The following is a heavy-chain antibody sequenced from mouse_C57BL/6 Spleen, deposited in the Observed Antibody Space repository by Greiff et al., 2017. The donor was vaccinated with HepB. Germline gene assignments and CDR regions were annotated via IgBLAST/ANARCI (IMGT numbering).Heavy chain of an antibody. CDR3: AKTGTFYAMDY. V-gene: IGHV1-85*01. Sequence: VKLVESGPELVKPGASVKLSCKASGYTFTSYDINWVKQRPGQGLEWIGWIYPRDGSTKYNEKFKGKATLTVDTSSSTAYMELHSLTSDDSAVYFCAKTGTFYAMDYWGQGTSVTVSS. CDR2: IYPRDGST. CDR1: GYTFTSYD. J-gene: IGHJ4*01. D-gene: IGHD4-1*01.